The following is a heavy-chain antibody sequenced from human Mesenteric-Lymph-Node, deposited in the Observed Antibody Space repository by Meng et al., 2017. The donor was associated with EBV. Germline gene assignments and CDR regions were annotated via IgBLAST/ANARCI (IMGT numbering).Heavy chain of an antibody. CDR2: ISQSGDT. J-gene: IGHJ4*02. CDR3: ARGAIFGIVITYFDY. CDR1: GGSFSGYH. V-gene: IGHV4-34*01. D-gene: IGHD3-3*02. Sequence: QVYLQQWGAGLLKPSETLSLTCEASGGSFSGYHWSWIRQPPGKGLEYIGEISQSGDTTYNPSLKSRVTISVDRSRNQFSLKMASVTAADTAVYYCARGAIFGIVITYFDYWSQGTLVTVS.